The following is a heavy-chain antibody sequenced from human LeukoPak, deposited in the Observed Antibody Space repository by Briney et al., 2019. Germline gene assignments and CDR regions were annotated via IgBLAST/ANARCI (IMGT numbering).Heavy chain of an antibody. J-gene: IGHJ4*02. CDR3: ARGGRDYGDYIWGIGIDY. V-gene: IGHV3-23*01. CDR1: GFTFSSYA. D-gene: IGHD4-17*01. CDR2: ISGSGDST. Sequence: GGSLRLSCAASGFTFSSYAMSWVRQAPGKGLEWVSGISGSGDSTYYADSVKARFTISRDNSKNTLYLQMNSLSAEDTAVYYCARGGRDYGDYIWGIGIDYWGQGTLVTVSS.